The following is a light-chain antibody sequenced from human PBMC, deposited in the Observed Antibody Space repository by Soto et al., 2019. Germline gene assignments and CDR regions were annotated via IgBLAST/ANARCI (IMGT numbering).Light chain of an antibody. J-gene: IGLJ3*02. Sequence: QSALTQPASVSGSPGQTITISCTGTSSDVGGYNYLSWYQQHPGKAPKVMIYEVSNRPSGVSNRFSGSKSGNTASLTISGLQAEDEADYFCSSYTTSGTTVFGGGTKVTVL. CDR1: SSDVGGYNY. CDR3: SSYTTSGTTV. V-gene: IGLV2-14*01. CDR2: EVS.